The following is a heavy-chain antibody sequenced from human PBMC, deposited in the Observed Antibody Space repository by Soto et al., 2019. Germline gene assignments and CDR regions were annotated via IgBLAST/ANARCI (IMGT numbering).Heavy chain of an antibody. CDR2: IYYSGST. Sequence: QLQLQESGPGLVKPSETLSLTCTVSGGSISTSSYYWGWIRQPPGKGLEWIGSIYYSGSTYYNPSLKSRVTTSLDTSKNQFSLKLSSVTAADAAVYYCARAYDSSGDYWGQGTLVTVSS. CDR3: ARAYDSSGDY. D-gene: IGHD3-22*01. CDR1: GGSISTSSYY. V-gene: IGHV4-39*01. J-gene: IGHJ4*02.